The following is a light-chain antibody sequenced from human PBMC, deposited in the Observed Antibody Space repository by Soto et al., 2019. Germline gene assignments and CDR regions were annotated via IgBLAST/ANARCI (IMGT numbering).Light chain of an antibody. CDR3: QQYYSDPPT. Sequence: AIRMTQAASSFSASTGDRVTITCRASQGITSYLAWYQQAPGKAPKLLIYGASTLQSGVPSRFSGSGSGTDFTLTISCLQSEDFATYYCQQYYSDPPTFGQGTKVDSK. V-gene: IGKV1-8*01. CDR1: QGITSY. J-gene: IGKJ1*01. CDR2: GAS.